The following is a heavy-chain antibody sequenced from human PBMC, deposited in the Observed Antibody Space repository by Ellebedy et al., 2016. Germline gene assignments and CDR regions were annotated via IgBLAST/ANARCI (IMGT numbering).Heavy chain of an antibody. Sequence: GESLKISCAASGFTFSSYAMSWVRQAPGKGLEWVSAISGSGGSTYYADSVKGRFTISRDNSKNTLYLQMNSLRAEDTAVYYCAKGGSYVPFYWGQGTLVTVSS. CDR3: AKGGSYVPFY. V-gene: IGHV3-23*01. CDR2: ISGSGGST. J-gene: IGHJ4*02. D-gene: IGHD1-26*01. CDR1: GFTFSSYA.